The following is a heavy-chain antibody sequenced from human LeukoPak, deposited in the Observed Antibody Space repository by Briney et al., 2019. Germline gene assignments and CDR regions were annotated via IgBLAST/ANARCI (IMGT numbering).Heavy chain of an antibody. CDR1: GGSFSGYY. CDR3: ARGGNYYDSSPLDY. V-gene: IGHV4-34*01. CDR2: INHSGST. D-gene: IGHD3-22*01. Sequence: PSETLSLTCAVYGGSFSGYYWSWIRQPPGNGLEWIGEINHSGSTNYNPSLKSRVTISVDTSKNQFSLTLSSVTAADTAVYYCARGGNYYDSSPLDYWGQGTLVTVSS. J-gene: IGHJ4*02.